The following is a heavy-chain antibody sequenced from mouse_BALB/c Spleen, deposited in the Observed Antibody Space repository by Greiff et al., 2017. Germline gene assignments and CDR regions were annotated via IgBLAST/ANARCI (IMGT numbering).Heavy chain of an antibody. CDR3: ARQRGSSWGGYAMDY. V-gene: IGHV5-6-5*01. Sequence: DVKLVESGGGLVKPGGSLKLSCAASGFTFSSYAMSWVRQTPEKRLEWVASISSGGSTYYPDSVKGRFTISRDNARNILYLQMSSLRSEDTAMYYCARQRGSSWGGYAMDYWGQGTSVTVSS. J-gene: IGHJ4*01. CDR2: ISSGGST. D-gene: IGHD1-1*01. CDR1: GFTFSSYA.